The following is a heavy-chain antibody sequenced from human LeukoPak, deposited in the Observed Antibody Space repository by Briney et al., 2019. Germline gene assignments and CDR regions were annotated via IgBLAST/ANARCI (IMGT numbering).Heavy chain of an antibody. CDR2: IYHSGST. CDR3: ARGLGELLRRNTTNLDY. CDR1: GFTVSSNY. V-gene: IGHV4-30-2*01. J-gene: IGHJ4*02. Sequence: LRLSCAASGFTVSSNYMSWIRQPPGKGLEWIGYIYHSGSTYYNPSLKSRVTISVDRSKNQFSLKLSSVTAADTAVYYCARGLGELLRRNTTNLDYWGQGTLVTVSS. D-gene: IGHD1-26*01.